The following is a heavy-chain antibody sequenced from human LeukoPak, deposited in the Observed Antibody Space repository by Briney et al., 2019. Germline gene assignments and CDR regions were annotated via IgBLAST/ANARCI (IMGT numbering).Heavy chain of an antibody. J-gene: IGHJ6*02. CDR1: GGSINNDRYY. V-gene: IGHV4-31*03. D-gene: IGHD2-21*02. CDR3: ARDLAAYCGGDCYPYNYYYYYGMDV. CDR2: IYYSGST. Sequence: SETLSLTCTVSGGSINNDRYYWSWLRQLPGKGLEWIGSIYYSGSTYYNKSLKSRVSISLATSKNQFSLKLSFVTAAVTAVYYGARDLAAYCGGDCYPYNYYYYYGMDVWGQETTVTVSS.